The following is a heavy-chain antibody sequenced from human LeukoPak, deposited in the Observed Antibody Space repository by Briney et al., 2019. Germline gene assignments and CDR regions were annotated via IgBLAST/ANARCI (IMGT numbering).Heavy chain of an antibody. CDR1: GGSFSGYY. CDR3: ARDGDQGAFDI. D-gene: IGHD3-10*01. V-gene: IGHV4-34*01. Sequence: SETLSLTCAVYGGSFSGYYWSWIRQPPEKGLEWIGEINHSGSTNYNPSLKSRVTISVDTSKNQFSLKLSSVTAADTAVYYCARDGDQGAFDIWGQGTMVTVSS. CDR2: INHSGST. J-gene: IGHJ3*02.